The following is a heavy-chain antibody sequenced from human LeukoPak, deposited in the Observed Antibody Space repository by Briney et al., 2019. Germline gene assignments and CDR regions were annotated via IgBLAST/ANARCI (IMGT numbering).Heavy chain of an antibody. Sequence: PGGSLRLSCAASGFTVSSSYMSWVRQAPGKGLEWVSIIYSGGSTYYADSVKGRFTISRDNSKSTLYLQMNSLRGEDTAVYYCAREQDGGYDWGQGTLVTVSS. CDR1: GFTVSSSY. V-gene: IGHV3-53*01. CDR3: AREQDGGYD. J-gene: IGHJ4*02. CDR2: IYSGGST. D-gene: IGHD6-25*01.